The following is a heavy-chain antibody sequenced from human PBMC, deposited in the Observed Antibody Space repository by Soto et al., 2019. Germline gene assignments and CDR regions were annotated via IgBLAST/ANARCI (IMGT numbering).Heavy chain of an antibody. CDR1: GYTFTGNY. V-gene: IGHV1-2*04. CDR2: MNPNSGAT. CDR3: AREVSSSWFDY. D-gene: IGHD6-13*01. J-gene: IGHJ4*02. Sequence: QVQLVQSGAEVKKPGASVKVSCKASGYTFTGNYMHWVRQAPGQGLEWMGWMNPNSGATNYAQKFQGWVTMTRDTSISTAYRELSKLKSDDRAVYYCAREVSSSWFDYWGQGTLVTVSS.